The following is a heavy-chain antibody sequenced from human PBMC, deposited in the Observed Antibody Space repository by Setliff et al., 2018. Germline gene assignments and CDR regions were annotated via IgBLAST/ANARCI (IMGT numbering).Heavy chain of an antibody. D-gene: IGHD5-18*01. CDR1: GGTFSSYG. J-gene: IGHJ6*03. CDR2: TIPMFGTT. Sequence: SVKASCKASGGTFSSYGITWVRQAPGRGLEWMGGTIPMFGTTNYAQKFQGRVTIITDASTSTSYMALSSLTSADTAVYYCAREGVDTRSSTDYRYYMDVWGKGTTVTVSS. CDR3: AREGVDTRSSTDYRYYMDV. V-gene: IGHV1-69*05.